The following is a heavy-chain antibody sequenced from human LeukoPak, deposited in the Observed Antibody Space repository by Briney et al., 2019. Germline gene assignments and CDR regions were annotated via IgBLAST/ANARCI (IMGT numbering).Heavy chain of an antibody. Sequence: GGSLRLSCAPSVFTFNNYAMSWVRQAPGKGLEWVSGISGSGGSTYYADSARGRFTIPRDKTKNTLFLQMTSLRVEDTAVYFCATTAMRTSAFEIWGQGTVVTVSS. CDR1: VFTFNNYA. V-gene: IGHV3-23*01. CDR3: ATTAMRTSAFEI. CDR2: ISGSGGST. D-gene: IGHD4/OR15-4a*01. J-gene: IGHJ3*02.